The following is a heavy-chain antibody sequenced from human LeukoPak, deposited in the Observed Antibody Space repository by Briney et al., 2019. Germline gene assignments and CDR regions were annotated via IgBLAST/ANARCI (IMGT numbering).Heavy chain of an antibody. CDR2: ISGSGGNT. Sequence: GGSLRLSCAASGFTFSGYAMSWVRQAPGKGLEWVSGISGSGGNTYYADSVKGRFTISRDNSKNTLYLQMNSLRAEDTAVYYCAKDLNPHMVRGGRVDAFDIWGQGTMVTVSS. V-gene: IGHV3-23*01. D-gene: IGHD3-10*01. CDR1: GFTFSGYA. CDR3: AKDLNPHMVRGGRVDAFDI. J-gene: IGHJ3*02.